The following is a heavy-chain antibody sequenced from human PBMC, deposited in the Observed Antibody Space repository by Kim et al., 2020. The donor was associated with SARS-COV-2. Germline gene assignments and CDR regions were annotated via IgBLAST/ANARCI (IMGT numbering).Heavy chain of an antibody. V-gene: IGHV1-3*01. CDR1: GFTFSDYA. D-gene: IGHD3-10*01. CDR2: ISAGSGNT. J-gene: IGHJ4*02. Sequence: ASVKVSCKASGFTFSDYAMYWVRQAPGQRLEWMGWISAGSGNTRYSQKFQGRVTITWDTSASTAYMDLTSLRFEDTAVYYCARERFGGSFDYWGQGTLVT. CDR3: ARERFGGSFDY.